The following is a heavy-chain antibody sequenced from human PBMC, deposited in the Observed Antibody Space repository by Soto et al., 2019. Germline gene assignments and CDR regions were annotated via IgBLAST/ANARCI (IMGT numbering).Heavy chain of an antibody. Sequence: GGSLRLSCAASGFTFSSYAMSWVRQAPGKGLEWVSAISGSGGSTYYADSVXGXXXXXXXXXXXXXXXXXXXXXXXXXXXXXXXXXXDYIWGSYRLGAFDIWGQGTMVTVSS. V-gene: IGHV3-23*01. D-gene: IGHD3-16*02. J-gene: IGHJ3*02. CDR2: ISGSGGST. CDR1: GFTFSSYA. CDR3: XXXXDYIWGSYRLGAFDI.